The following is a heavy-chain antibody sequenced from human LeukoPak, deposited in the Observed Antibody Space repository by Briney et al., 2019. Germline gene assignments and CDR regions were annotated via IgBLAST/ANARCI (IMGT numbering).Heavy chain of an antibody. D-gene: IGHD6-13*01. CDR3: ARDMAAAGDY. CDR1: GFTFSLYE. CDR2: ITRSGSTT. V-gene: IGHV3-48*03. J-gene: IGHJ4*02. Sequence: PGGSLRLSCAASGFTFSLYEMTWVRQAPGKGLERVSYITRSGSTTYYADSVKGRFTISRDNAKNSLYLQMNSLTTEDTAVYYCARDMAAAGDYWGQGTLVTVSS.